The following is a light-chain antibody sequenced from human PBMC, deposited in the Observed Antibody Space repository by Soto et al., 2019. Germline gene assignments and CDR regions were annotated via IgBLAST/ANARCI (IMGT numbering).Light chain of an antibody. CDR3: QQFNNWPHT. CDR2: AAS. J-gene: IGKJ2*01. V-gene: IGKV3D-20*02. CDR1: QSVSSNS. Sequence: EIVLTQSPATLSLSPGESATLSCRTSQSVSSNSLAWHQQKPGQAPRLLMYAASSRAAGIPDRFSGSGSGTDFTLTISRLEPEDFAVYYCQQFNNWPHTFGQGTKVDIK.